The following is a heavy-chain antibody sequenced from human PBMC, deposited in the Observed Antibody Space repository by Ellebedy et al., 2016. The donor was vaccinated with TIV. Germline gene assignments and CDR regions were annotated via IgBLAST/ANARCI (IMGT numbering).Heavy chain of an antibody. V-gene: IGHV3-66*03. Sequence: GESLKISXAASGFTVSSNYMSWVRQAPGKGLEWVSVIYSCGSTYYADSVKGRFTISRDNSKNTLYLQMNSLRAEDTAVYYCARELGAFDSWGQGTMVTVSS. CDR1: GFTVSSNY. CDR2: IYSCGST. CDR3: ARELGAFDS. J-gene: IGHJ3*02.